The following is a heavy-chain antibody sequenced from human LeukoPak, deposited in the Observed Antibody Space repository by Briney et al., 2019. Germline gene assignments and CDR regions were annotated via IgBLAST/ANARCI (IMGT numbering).Heavy chain of an antibody. CDR1: GFTFSSYE. J-gene: IGHJ4*02. V-gene: IGHV3-48*03. Sequence: GGSLRLSCAASGFTFSSYEMNWVRQAPGKGLEWVSYISSGSTIYDADSVKGRFTISRDNAKNSLYLQMNSLRAEDTAVYYCARLWRMQDPLDYWGQGTLVTVSS. D-gene: IGHD3-16*01. CDR2: ISSGSTI. CDR3: ARLWRMQDPLDY.